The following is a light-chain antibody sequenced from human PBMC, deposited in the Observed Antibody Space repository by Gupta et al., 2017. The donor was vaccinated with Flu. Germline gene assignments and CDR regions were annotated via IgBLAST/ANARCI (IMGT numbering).Light chain of an antibody. Sequence: DIVLTQSPLSLPVTPGEPASISCRSSQSLLYSDAYNYLDWYLQKPGQSPQLVIYLGSNRASGVPDRFSGSGSGTDFTLKISRVEAEDVGVYYCMQTRQSPRTFGQGTKVEIK. CDR3: MQTRQSPRT. CDR1: QSLLYSDAYNY. CDR2: LGS. V-gene: IGKV2-28*01. J-gene: IGKJ1*01.